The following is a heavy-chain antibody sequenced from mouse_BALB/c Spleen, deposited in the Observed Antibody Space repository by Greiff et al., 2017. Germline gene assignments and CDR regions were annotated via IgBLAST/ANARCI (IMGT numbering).Heavy chain of an antibody. CDR1: GFTFSNYW. Sequence: EVQLVESGGGLVQPGGSMKLSCVASGFTFSNYWMNWVRQSPEKGLEWVAEIRLKSNNYATHYAESVKGRFTISRDDSKSSVYLQMNNLRAEDTGIYYCTRGTGAWFAYWGQGTLVTVSA. J-gene: IGHJ3*01. CDR3: TRGTGAWFAY. CDR2: IRLKSNNYAT. V-gene: IGHV6-6*02. D-gene: IGHD4-1*01.